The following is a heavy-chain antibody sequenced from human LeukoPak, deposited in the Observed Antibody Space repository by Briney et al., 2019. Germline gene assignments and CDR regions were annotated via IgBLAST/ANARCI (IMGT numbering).Heavy chain of an antibody. J-gene: IGHJ5*02. CDR1: GGSISSYY. D-gene: IGHD2-15*01. CDR2: IYYSGST. V-gene: IGHV4-59*08. Sequence: SETLSLTCTVSGGSISSYYWSWIRQPPGKGLEWIGYIYYSGSTNYNPSLKSRVTISVDTSKNQFSLKLSSVTAADTAVYYCASLIIVVVVAATGKGGFDPWGQGTLVTVSS. CDR3: ASLIIVVVVAATGKGGFDP.